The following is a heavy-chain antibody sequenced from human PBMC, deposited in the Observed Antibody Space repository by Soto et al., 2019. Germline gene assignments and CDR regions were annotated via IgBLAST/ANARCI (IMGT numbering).Heavy chain of an antibody. J-gene: IGHJ6*02. Sequence: QVQMVQSGAEVKKPGATVKVSCKASGYTFTSYDINWVRQATGQGLEWMGWMNPNSGNTGYAQKFQGRVTMTRNTSRSTAYMELSSLRSEDTAVYYCARERTGTTSMDVWGQGTTVTVSS. CDR2: MNPNSGNT. CDR3: ARERTGTTSMDV. D-gene: IGHD1-1*01. V-gene: IGHV1-8*01. CDR1: GYTFTSYD.